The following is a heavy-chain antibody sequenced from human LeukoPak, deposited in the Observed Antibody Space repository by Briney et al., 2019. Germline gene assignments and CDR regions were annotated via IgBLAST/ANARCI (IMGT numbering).Heavy chain of an antibody. J-gene: IGHJ4*02. V-gene: IGHV2-5*02. Sequence: SGPTLVTATPTLTPSCTFSGFALSTSQGGVGWSRQPPGKAVEWIAIIYWDGAKYYSPSPKSRPTFSSDTSKNQVVLTMANMDPVDTATYDCAHNFQYYFDYWGQGTLVTVSS. CDR2: IYWDGAK. CDR3: AHNFQYYFDY. CDR1: GFALSTSQGG.